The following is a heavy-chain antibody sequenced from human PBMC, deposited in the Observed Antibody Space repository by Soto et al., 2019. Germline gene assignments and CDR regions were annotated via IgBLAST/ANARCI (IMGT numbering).Heavy chain of an antibody. V-gene: IGHV4-59*12. CDR2: MYNSGST. CDR3: ARAFDSSPWFDP. CDR1: GGSISGNH. D-gene: IGHD3-22*01. J-gene: IGHJ5*02. Sequence: SETLSLTCTVSGGSISGNHWSWIRQPPGKGLEWIGSMYNSGSTYYNPSHKSRVTISVDTSKNQFSLKLSSVTAADTAVYYCARAFDSSPWFDPWGQGTLVTVSS.